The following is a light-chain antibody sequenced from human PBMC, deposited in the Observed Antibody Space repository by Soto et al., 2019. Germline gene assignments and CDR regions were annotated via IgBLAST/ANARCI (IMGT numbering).Light chain of an antibody. V-gene: IGLV2-18*02. J-gene: IGLJ1*01. CDR3: SSYTSSRTYV. CDR2: DVS. CDR1: SSDVGGSNG. Sequence: QSALTQPPSVSGSPGQSVAISCTGTSSDVGGSNGVSWYQQPPGTAPKLMIYDVSNRPSGVPDRFSGSKSGNTASLTISGLQAQDEGDYYCSSYTSSRTYVFGTGTKVTVL.